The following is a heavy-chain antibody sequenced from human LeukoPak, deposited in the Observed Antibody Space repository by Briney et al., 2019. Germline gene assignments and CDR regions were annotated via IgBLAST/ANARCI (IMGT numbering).Heavy chain of an antibody. CDR2: INPSGGST. CDR1: GYTFTSYY. CDR3: ARGARITIFGVVGFQH. J-gene: IGHJ1*01. Sequence: VASVKASCKASGYTFTSYYMHWVRQAPGQGLEWMGIINPSGGSTSYAQKFQGRVTMTRDTSTSTVYMELSSLRSEDTAVYYCARGARITIFGVVGFQHWGQGTLVTVSS. D-gene: IGHD3-3*01. V-gene: IGHV1-46*03.